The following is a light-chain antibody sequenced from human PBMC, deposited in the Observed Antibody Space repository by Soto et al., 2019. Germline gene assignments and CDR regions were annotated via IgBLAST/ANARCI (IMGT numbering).Light chain of an antibody. CDR1: QNIDIW. V-gene: IGKV1-5*01. CDR3: QQTKSYPVT. CDR2: DAS. J-gene: IGKJ4*01. Sequence: DIQMTQSPSTLSASVGDRVTITCRASQNIDIWLSWYQQKPGKAPSLLIYDASNLKSGVPSRFSGSGSGTEFTLTISSLQPDDSGSYYCQQTKSYPVTFGGGTKLDIK.